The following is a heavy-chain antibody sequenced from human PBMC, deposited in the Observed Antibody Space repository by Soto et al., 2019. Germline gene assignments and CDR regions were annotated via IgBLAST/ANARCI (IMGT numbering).Heavy chain of an antibody. D-gene: IGHD3-10*01. CDR2: INPNSGGT. CDR1: GYTFTGYY. Sequence: GASVKGCCKASGYTFTGYYRQWVRQAPGQGLEWMGWINPNSGGTNYAQKFQGWVTMTRDTSISTAYMELSRLRSDDAAVYYCAIIPLRGAFDIWGQGTMVTVS. J-gene: IGHJ3*02. CDR3: AIIPLRGAFDI. V-gene: IGHV1-2*04.